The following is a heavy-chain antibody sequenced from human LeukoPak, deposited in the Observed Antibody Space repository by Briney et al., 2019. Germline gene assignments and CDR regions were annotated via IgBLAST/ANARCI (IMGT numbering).Heavy chain of an antibody. D-gene: IGHD3-10*01. V-gene: IGHV4-30-4*01. CDR1: GGSISSGDYY. Sequence: SQTLSLTCTVSGGSISSGDYYWSWIRQPPGKALEWIGYIYYSGSTYYNPSLKSRVTISVDTSKNQFSLKLSSVTAADTAVYYCARDLRITMVRGRSPREDYWGQGTLVTVSS. J-gene: IGHJ4*02. CDR3: ARDLRITMVRGRSPREDY. CDR2: IYYSGST.